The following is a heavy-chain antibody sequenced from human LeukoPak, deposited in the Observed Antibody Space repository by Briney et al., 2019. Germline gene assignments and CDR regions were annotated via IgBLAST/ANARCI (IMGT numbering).Heavy chain of an antibody. CDR2: IYYSGST. V-gene: IGHV4-59*01. D-gene: IGHD3-10*01. CDR3: AVGGTYGSGSYYYYYGMDV. CDR1: GGSISSYY. Sequence: SETLSLTCTVPGGSISSYYWSWIREPPGKGLEWIGYIYYSGSTNYNPSLKSRVTISVGTSKNQFSLKLSSVTAADTAVYYCAVGGTYGSGSYYYYYGMDVWGKGTTVTVSS. J-gene: IGHJ6*04.